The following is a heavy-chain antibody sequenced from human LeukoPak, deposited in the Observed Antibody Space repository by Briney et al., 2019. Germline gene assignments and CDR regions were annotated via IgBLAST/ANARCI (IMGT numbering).Heavy chain of an antibody. Sequence: SETLSLTCTVSGGSISSSSYYWGWIRQPPGKGLEWIGSIYYSGSTYYNPSLKSRVTISVDTSKNQFSLKLSSVTAADTAVYYCARYTQILYYYDSSGSSFDYWGQGTLVTVSS. J-gene: IGHJ4*02. V-gene: IGHV4-39*01. CDR2: IYYSGST. CDR3: ARYTQILYYYDSSGSSFDY. CDR1: GGSISSSSYY. D-gene: IGHD3-22*01.